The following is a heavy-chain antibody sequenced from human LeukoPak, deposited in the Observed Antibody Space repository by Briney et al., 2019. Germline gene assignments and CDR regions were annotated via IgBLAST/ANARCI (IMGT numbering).Heavy chain of an antibody. Sequence: GASVKVSCKASGGTFSSYAISWVRQAPGQGLEWMGGIIPIFGTANYAQKFQGRGTITADESTSTAYMELSSLRSEDTAVYYCARVPRIVVVPVGAFDIWGQGTMVTVSS. CDR3: ARVPRIVVVPVGAFDI. CDR1: GGTFSSYA. D-gene: IGHD2-21*01. CDR2: IIPIFGTA. J-gene: IGHJ3*02. V-gene: IGHV1-69*13.